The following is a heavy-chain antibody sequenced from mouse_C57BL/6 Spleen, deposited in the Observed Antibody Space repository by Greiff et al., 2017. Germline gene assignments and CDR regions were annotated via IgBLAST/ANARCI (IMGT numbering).Heavy chain of an antibody. D-gene: IGHD2-1*01. CDR3: AREGVYYGNYDWFAY. J-gene: IGHJ3*01. V-gene: IGHV3-6*01. CDR2: ISYDGSN. Sequence: DVQLQESGPGLVKPSQSLSLTCSVTGYSITSGYYWNWIRQFPGNKLEWMGYISYDGSNNYNPSLKNRISITRDTSKNQFFLKLNSVTTEDTATYYCAREGVYYGNYDWFAYWGQGTLVTVSA. CDR1: GYSITSGYY.